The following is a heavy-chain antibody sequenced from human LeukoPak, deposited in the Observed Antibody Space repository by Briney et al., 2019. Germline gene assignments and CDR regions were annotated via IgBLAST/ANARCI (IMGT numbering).Heavy chain of an antibody. V-gene: IGHV1-46*01. CDR1: GYTFTSYA. J-gene: IGHJ6*04. D-gene: IGHD2-2*01. CDR3: ASSRGYCSSTSCPLDV. CDR2: INPSGGST. Sequence: ASVKVSCKASGYTFTSYAMNWVRQAPGQGLEWMGIINPSGGSTSYAQKFQGRVTMTRDMSTSTVYMELSSLRSEDTAVYYCASSRGYCSSTSCPLDVWGKGTTVTVSS.